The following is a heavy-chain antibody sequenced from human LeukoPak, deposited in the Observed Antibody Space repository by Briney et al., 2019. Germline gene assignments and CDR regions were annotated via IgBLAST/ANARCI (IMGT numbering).Heavy chain of an antibody. Sequence: SETLSLTCTVSGGSISSYYWSWIRKPPGKGLEWIGYIYYSGSTNYNPSLKSRVTISLDTSKNQFSLKLSSVTAADTAVYYCARSGSYGSVGGFWGQGTMVTVSS. CDR1: GGSISSYY. CDR3: ARSGSYGSVGGF. D-gene: IGHD1-26*01. J-gene: IGHJ3*01. V-gene: IGHV4-59*01. CDR2: IYYSGST.